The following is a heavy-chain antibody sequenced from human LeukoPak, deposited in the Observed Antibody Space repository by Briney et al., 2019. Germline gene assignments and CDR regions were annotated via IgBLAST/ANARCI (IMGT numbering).Heavy chain of an antibody. CDR2: IIPILGIA. CDR3: ANSQRRFLEELYYYYYMDV. V-gene: IGHV1-69*02. D-gene: IGHD3-3*01. Sequence: SVKVSCKASGGTLSSYTISWVRQAPGQGREWMGRIIPILGIANYAHKFQGRVTITADKSTSTDYMEPSSLRSDDTAVYYCANSQRRFLEELYYYYYMDVWGKGTTVTVSS. J-gene: IGHJ6*03. CDR1: GGTLSSYT.